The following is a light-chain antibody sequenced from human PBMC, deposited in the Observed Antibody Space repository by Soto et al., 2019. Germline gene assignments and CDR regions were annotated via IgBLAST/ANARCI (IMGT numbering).Light chain of an antibody. J-gene: IGKJ1*01. Sequence: DIQMTQSPSSLSASVGDRVTITCRASQAIRNDLGWYQQKPAKAPKRLIYAASSLQSGVPSRFSGSGSGTGFGLTFSSLQPEDSATYYCLQHNTYPRTFGQGTKVAI. CDR1: QAIRND. V-gene: IGKV1-17*01. CDR2: AAS. CDR3: LQHNTYPRT.